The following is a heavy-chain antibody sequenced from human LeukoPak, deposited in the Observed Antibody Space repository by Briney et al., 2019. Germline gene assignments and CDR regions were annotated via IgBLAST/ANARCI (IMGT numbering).Heavy chain of an antibody. V-gene: IGHV1-18*01. Sequence: ASVKVSCKASGYTFTSYGISWVRRAPGQGLEWMGWISAYNGNTNYAQKLQGRVTMTTDTSTSTAYMELRSLRSDDTAVYYCARVERLVVPAAMIWDNYYYGMDVWGQGTTVTVSS. D-gene: IGHD2-2*01. CDR1: GYTFTSYG. J-gene: IGHJ6*02. CDR3: ARVERLVVPAAMIWDNYYYGMDV. CDR2: ISAYNGNT.